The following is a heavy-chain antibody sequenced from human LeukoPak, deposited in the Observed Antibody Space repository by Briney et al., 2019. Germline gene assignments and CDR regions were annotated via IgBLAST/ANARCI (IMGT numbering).Heavy chain of an antibody. V-gene: IGHV3-66*01. CDR2: IYSGGST. J-gene: IGHJ4*02. CDR1: GFTVSSNY. D-gene: IGHD2-15*01. Sequence: GGSLRLSCAASGFTVSSNYMSWVRQAPGKGLEWVSVIYSGGSTYYADSVKGRFTISRDNSKNTLYLQMNSLRAEDTVVYYCARGYCSGGSCYRHLDYWGQGTLVTVSS. CDR3: ARGYCSGGSCYRHLDY.